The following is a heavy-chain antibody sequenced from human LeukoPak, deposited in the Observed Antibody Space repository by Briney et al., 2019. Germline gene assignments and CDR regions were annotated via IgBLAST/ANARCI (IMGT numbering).Heavy chain of an antibody. V-gene: IGHV4-34*01. CDR2: INHSGST. J-gene: IGHJ4*02. D-gene: IGHD3-16*02. Sequence: SETLSLTCAVYGWSFSGYYWSRIRQPPGKGLEWIGEINHSGSTNYNPSLKSRVTISVATSKNQFSLKLSSVTAADTAVYYCARTRLGDYIWGSYRNYPSAYYFDYWGQGTLVTVSS. CDR1: GWSFSGYY. CDR3: ARTRLGDYIWGSYRNYPSAYYFDY.